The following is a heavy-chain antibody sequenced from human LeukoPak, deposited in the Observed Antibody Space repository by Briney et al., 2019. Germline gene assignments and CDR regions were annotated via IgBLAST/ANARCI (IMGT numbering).Heavy chain of an antibody. V-gene: IGHV4-39*07. CDR2: IYYSGST. J-gene: IGHJ5*02. D-gene: IGHD3-3*01. CDR1: GGSISSSSYY. CDR3: ARTPQYYDFWSGYYIHWFDP. Sequence: PSETLSLTCTVSGGSISSSSYYWGWIRQPPGKGLEWIGSIYYSGSTYYNPSLKSRVTISVDTSKNQFSLKLSSVTAADTAVYYCARTPQYYDFWSGYYIHWFDPWGQGTLVTVSS.